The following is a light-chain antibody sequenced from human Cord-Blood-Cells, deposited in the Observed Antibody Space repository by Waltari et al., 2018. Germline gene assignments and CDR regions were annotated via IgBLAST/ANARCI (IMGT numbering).Light chain of an antibody. CDR1: PGISSW. J-gene: IGKJ1*01. CDR3: QQANSFPWT. Sequence: DIQMTQSPSSVSASVGDSVTITCRASPGISSWLAWYQQKPGKAPKLLIYAASSLQSGVPSRFSGSGSGTDFTLTISSLQPEDFATYYCQQANSFPWTFGQGTKVEIK. V-gene: IGKV1-12*01. CDR2: AAS.